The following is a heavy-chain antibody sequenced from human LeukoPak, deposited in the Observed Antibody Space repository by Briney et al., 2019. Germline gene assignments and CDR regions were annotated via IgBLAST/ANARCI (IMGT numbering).Heavy chain of an antibody. CDR3: ARGGDSSGYWLFDY. Sequence: SETLSLTCTVSGGSISSGDYYWSWIRQPPGTGLEWLGYIYYSGSTYYNPSLKSRVTISVDTSKNQFSLKLSSVTAADTAVYYCARGGDSSGYWLFDYWGQGTLVTVSS. CDR1: GGSISSGDYY. CDR2: IYYSGST. V-gene: IGHV4-30-4*08. J-gene: IGHJ4*02. D-gene: IGHD3-22*01.